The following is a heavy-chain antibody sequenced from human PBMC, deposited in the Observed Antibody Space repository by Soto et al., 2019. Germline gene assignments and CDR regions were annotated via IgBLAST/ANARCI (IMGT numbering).Heavy chain of an antibody. D-gene: IGHD1-1*01. CDR2: INPSGGST. CDR1: GYTFTSYY. J-gene: IGHJ4*02. V-gene: IGHV1-46*01. Sequence: ASVKVSCKASGYTFTSYYRHWVRQAPGQGLEWMGVINPSGGSTSYAQKFQGRVTMTRDTSTSTVYMELSSLRSEDTAVYYCARDLQATDDYWGQGALVTVSS. CDR3: ARDLQATDDY.